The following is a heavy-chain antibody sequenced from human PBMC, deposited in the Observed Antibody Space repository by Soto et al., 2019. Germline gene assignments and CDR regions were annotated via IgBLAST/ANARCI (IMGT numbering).Heavy chain of an antibody. CDR2: IYYSGST. CDR3: ARLWSDWNYLRYYFDY. J-gene: IGHJ4*02. D-gene: IGHD1-7*01. Sequence: TSETLSLTCTVSGGSISSYYWSWIRQPPGKGLEWIGYIYYSGSTNYNPSLKSRVTISVDTSKNQFSLKLSSVTAADTAVYYCARLWSDWNYLRYYFDYWGQGTLVTVSS. V-gene: IGHV4-59*08. CDR1: GGSISSYY.